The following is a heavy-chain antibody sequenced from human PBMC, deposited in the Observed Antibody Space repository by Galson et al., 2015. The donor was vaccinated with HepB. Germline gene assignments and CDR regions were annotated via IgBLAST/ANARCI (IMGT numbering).Heavy chain of an antibody. V-gene: IGHV5-51*01. CDR1: GYSFTTYW. CDR3: ARSVGRRAFDY. CDR2: IYPGDSDT. J-gene: IGHJ4*02. D-gene: IGHD1-26*01. Sequence: QSGAEVKKPGESVKISCEGSGYSFTTYWIGWVRQMPGKGLEWMGIIYPGDSDTTYSPSFQGQVTFSADKSLSTAYLQWSSLKAADTAMYYCARSVGRRAFDYWGQGTLVAVSS.